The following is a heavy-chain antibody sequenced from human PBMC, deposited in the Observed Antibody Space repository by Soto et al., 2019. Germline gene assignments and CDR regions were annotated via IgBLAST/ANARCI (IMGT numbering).Heavy chain of an antibody. J-gene: IGHJ3*02. Sequence: PGGSLRLSCAASGFTFSSYAMHWVRQAPGKGLEWVAVISYDGSNKYYADSVKGQFTISRDNSRNTLYLQMNSLRAEDTAVYYCARNSGFHDAFDIWGQGTMVTVSS. CDR2: ISYDGSNK. CDR3: ARNSGFHDAFDI. D-gene: IGHD1-26*01. CDR1: GFTFSSYA. V-gene: IGHV3-30-3*01.